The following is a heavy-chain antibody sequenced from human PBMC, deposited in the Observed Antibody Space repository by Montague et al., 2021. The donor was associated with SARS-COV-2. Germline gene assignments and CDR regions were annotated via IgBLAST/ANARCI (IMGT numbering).Heavy chain of an antibody. V-gene: IGHV4-34*01. J-gene: IGHJ6*02. CDR1: GGSFSGYY. Sequence: SETLSLTCAVYGGSFSGYYWSWIRQPPGKGLEWIGEINHSGSTNYDPSHKSRVTISVDTSKNQFSLELSSVTAADTAVYYCARALPVTTFFYSYYGMDVWGQGTTVTVSS. D-gene: IGHD4-17*01. CDR2: INHSGST. CDR3: ARALPVTTFFYSYYGMDV.